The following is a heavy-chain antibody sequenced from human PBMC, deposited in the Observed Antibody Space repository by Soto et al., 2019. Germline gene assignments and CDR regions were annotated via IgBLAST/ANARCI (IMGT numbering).Heavy chain of an antibody. CDR1: GFTFSSDW. CDR2: IKQDGSDK. J-gene: IGHJ4*02. Sequence: PWGSLRLSCAASGFTFSSDWMSWVRQAPGKGLEWVANIKQDGSDKYYVDSVKGRFTISRDNAKNSLFLQMNSLRVEDTAVYYCARDPGYSGSAVYFDFWGQGTLVTVSS. V-gene: IGHV3-7*01. D-gene: IGHD5-12*01. CDR3: ARDPGYSGSAVYFDF.